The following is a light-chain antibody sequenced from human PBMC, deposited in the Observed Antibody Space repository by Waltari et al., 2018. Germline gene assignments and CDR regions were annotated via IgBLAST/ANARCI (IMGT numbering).Light chain of an antibody. CDR2: RAS. Sequence: EIVLTQSPGTASLSPGERVTLSCRASQSVGSSSLAWYQQKPGQAPRLVIYRASRRAPGIPDRFSGSGSGTDFSLTISRLEPEDFAVYYCQQHGTLPATFGQGTKVEIK. CDR1: QSVGSSS. V-gene: IGKV3-20*01. CDR3: QQHGTLPAT. J-gene: IGKJ1*01.